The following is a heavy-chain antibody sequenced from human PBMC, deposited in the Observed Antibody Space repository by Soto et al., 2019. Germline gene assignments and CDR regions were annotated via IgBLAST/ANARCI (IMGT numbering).Heavy chain of an antibody. V-gene: IGHV1-69*06. J-gene: IGHJ4*02. CDR1: GGTLSNYS. CDR2: IIPLFETA. D-gene: IGHD1-26*01. Sequence: QVQLVQSGAEVKKPGSSVKVSCKASGGTLSNYSIRWVRQAPGQGLAWMGGIIPLFETANYAQKFQGRVTITADKYTNTAFMELSSLKSGDTAVYYCATEGFGESYYGHWGQGTLVTVSS. CDR3: ATEGFGESYYGH.